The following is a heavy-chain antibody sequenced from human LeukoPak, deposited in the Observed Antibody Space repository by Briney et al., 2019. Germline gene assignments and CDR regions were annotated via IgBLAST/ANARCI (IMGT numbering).Heavy chain of an antibody. D-gene: IGHD6-13*01. V-gene: IGHV3-23*01. Sequence: GGSLRLSCAASGFIFSNYGMNWVRQAPGKGLEWVAAISASGSATSYADSVKGRFTISRDNSENTLYLQMNSLRAEDTAVYYCARAAAAAGTFGYWGQGTLVTVSS. CDR2: ISASGSAT. CDR3: ARAAAAAGTFGY. CDR1: GFIFSNYG. J-gene: IGHJ4*02.